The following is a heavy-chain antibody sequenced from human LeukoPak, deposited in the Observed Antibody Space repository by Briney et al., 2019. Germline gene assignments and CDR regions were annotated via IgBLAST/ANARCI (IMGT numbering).Heavy chain of an antibody. V-gene: IGHV1-2*02. CDR3: ASIRGANYYDSSGYVTAFDI. CDR2: INPNSGGT. J-gene: IGHJ3*02. CDR1: GYTFTGYY. Sequence: ASVKVSCKASGYTFTGYYMHWVRQAPGQGLEWMGWINPNSGGTNYAQKFQGRVTMTRDTSISTAYMELSRLRSDDTAVYYCASIRGANYYDSSGYVTAFDIWGQGTMVTVSS. D-gene: IGHD3-22*01.